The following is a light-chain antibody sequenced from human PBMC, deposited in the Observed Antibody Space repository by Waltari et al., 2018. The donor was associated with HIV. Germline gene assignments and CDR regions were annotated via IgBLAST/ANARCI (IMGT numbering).Light chain of an antibody. J-gene: IGKJ2*01. CDR2: LGS. Sequence: DIVMTQSPLSLPVTPGEPASISCRSSQSLLHNNGYNYLDWYLQKPGQSPQLLIYLGSNRASGVPDRFRGSGSGTDFTLKISRVEAEDAGVYYGMQVLETPRITFGQGTKLEIK. CDR3: MQVLETPRIT. CDR1: QSLLHNNGYNY. V-gene: IGKV2-28*01.